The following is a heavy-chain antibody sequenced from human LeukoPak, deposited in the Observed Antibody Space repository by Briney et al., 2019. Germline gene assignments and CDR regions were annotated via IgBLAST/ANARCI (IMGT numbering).Heavy chain of an antibody. J-gene: IGHJ6*02. CDR3: AGYSSSWTTYYYYGMDV. CDR1: GFTISSHG. CDR2: ISYDGSNK. D-gene: IGHD6-13*01. V-gene: IGHV3-30*03. Sequence: PGGSLRLSCAVSGFTISSHGMHWVRQAPGKGLEWVAVISYDGSNKYYADSVKGRFTISRDNSKNTLYLQMNSLRAEDTAVYYCAGYSSSWTTYYYYGMDVWGQGTTVTVSS.